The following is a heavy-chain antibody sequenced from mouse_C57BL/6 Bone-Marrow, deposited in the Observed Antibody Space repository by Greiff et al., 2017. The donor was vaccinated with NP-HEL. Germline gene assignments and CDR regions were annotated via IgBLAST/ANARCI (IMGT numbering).Heavy chain of an antibody. CDR2: IYPRSGNT. V-gene: IGHV1-81*01. CDR3: ANDGYYWFAY. CDR1: GYTFTSYG. D-gene: IGHD2-3*01. J-gene: IGHJ3*01. Sequence: QVQLQQSGAELARPGASVKLSCKASGYTFTSYGISWVKQRTGQGLEWIGEIYPRSGNTYYNEKFKGKATLTADKSSSTAYMGLRSLTSEDSAVYFCANDGYYWFAYWGQGTLVTVSA.